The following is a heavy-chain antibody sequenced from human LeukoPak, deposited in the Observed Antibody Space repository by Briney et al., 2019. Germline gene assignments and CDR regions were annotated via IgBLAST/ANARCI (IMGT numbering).Heavy chain of an antibody. J-gene: IGHJ5*02. Sequence: SETLSLTCTVSGGSISSYYWSWIRQPPGKGLEWIGYIYYSGSTNHNPSLKSRVTISVDTSKNQFSLKLSSVTAADTAVYYCARGHSGYDPNWFDPWGQGTVVTVSS. D-gene: IGHD5-12*01. CDR2: IYYSGST. V-gene: IGHV4-59*01. CDR1: GGSISSYY. CDR3: ARGHSGYDPNWFDP.